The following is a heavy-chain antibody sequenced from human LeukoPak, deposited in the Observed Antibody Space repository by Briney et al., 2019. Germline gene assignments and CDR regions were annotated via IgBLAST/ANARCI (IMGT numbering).Heavy chain of an antibody. CDR1: GLSITTGYY. J-gene: IGHJ5*02. Sequence: PSETLSLTCNVSGLSITTGYYWGWIRQPPGRGLEWIGNIYHTGRNFSNPSLKSRVTISVDTSKNQFSLKLTSVTAADTAVYYCASTCCSGGSCLNWFDPWGQGTLVTVSS. D-gene: IGHD2-15*01. CDR2: IYHTGRN. V-gene: IGHV4-38-2*02. CDR3: ASTCCSGGSCLNWFDP.